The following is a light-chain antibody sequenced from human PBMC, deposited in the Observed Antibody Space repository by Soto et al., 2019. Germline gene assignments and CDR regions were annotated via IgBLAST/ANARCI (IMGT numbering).Light chain of an antibody. V-gene: IGLV2-18*02. J-gene: IGLJ1*01. CDR1: SSDIGTYNR. CDR3: NSFTTSNTYV. CDR2: EVN. Sequence: QSGLTQPASVSGSPGHSITISCIGTSSDIGTYNRVSWYQQPPGTAPKLIIYEVNNRPSGVPDRFSGSKSGNTASLIISGLQAEDEADYYCNSFTTSNTYVFGTGTKVTVL.